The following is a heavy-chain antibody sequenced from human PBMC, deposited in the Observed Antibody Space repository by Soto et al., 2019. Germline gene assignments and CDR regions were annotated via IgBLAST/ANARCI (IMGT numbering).Heavy chain of an antibody. Sequence: GGSLRLSCAASGFTFSNYVMHWVRQAPGEGLEWAAVTSYAGVVQYYADSVKGRFTISRDNSKNTLYLQMNSLRAEDTAVYYCAKESTALTAREIDYWGQGTLVTVYS. CDR3: AKESTALTAREIDY. V-gene: IGHV3-30*18. CDR1: GFTFSNYV. CDR2: TSYAGVVQ. D-gene: IGHD2-2*01. J-gene: IGHJ4*02.